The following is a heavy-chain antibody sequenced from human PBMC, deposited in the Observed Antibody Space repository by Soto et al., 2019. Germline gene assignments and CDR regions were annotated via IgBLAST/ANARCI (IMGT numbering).Heavy chain of an antibody. J-gene: IGHJ4*02. CDR3: ARERDGYNYHFAY. CDR2: IIPIFGTA. V-gene: IGHV1-69*13. CDR1: GGTFSSYA. Sequence: ASVKVSCKASGGTFSSYAISWVRQAPGQGLEWMGGIIPIFGTANYAQKFQGRVTITADESTSTAYMELSSLRSEDTAVYYCARERDGYNYHFAYWGQGTLVTVSS. D-gene: IGHD5-12*01.